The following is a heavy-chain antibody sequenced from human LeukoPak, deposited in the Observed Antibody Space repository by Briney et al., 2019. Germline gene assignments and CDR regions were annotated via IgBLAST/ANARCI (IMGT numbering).Heavy chain of an antibody. CDR2: IYYTGTT. CDR3: ARSQNYYGSGDC. V-gene: IGHV4-59*11. D-gene: IGHD3-10*01. Sequence: SETLSLTCTVSGGSISSHYWSWIRQPPGKALEWIGYIYYTGTTYYIPSLEGRVTISVDTSKNQFSVKLNSVTAADTAVYYCARSQNYYGSGDCWSPGTLVTVSS. CDR1: GGSISSHY. J-gene: IGHJ4*02.